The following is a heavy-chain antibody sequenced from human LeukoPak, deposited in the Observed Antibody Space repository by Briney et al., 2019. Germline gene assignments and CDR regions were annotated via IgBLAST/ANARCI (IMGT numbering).Heavy chain of an antibody. D-gene: IGHD5-24*01. J-gene: IGHJ4*02. CDR3: ARDRDGYGYFDY. Sequence: SETLSLTCTVSGDSISSGGSYWSWIRQHPGKGLEWIGYIYHSGSTYSKTYYNPSLKTRIMISVDTSKNQFSLKLSSVTAADTAVYSCARDRDGYGYFDYWGQGTLVTVSS. CDR2: IYHSGSTYSKT. V-gene: IGHV4-31*03. CDR1: GDSISSGGSY.